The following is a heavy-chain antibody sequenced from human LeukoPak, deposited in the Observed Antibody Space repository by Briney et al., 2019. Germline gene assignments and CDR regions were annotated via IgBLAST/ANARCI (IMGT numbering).Heavy chain of an antibody. Sequence: GASVKVSCKASGGTFSSYAISWVRQAPGQGLEWMGGIIPIFGTANYAQKFQGRVTITADESTSTAYMELSSLRSEDTAVYYCRLSWGYSGYVGQGGEDNWGQGTLVTVSS. CDR2: IIPIFGTA. CDR1: GGTFSSYA. V-gene: IGHV1-69*13. D-gene: IGHD5-12*01. CDR3: RLSWGYSGYVGQGGEDN. J-gene: IGHJ4*02.